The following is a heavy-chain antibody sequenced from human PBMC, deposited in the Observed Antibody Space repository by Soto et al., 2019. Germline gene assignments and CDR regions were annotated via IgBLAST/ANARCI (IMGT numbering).Heavy chain of an antibody. CDR3: ARLSITAYGGWFDP. D-gene: IGHD2-21*01. CDR2: ISYSGST. CDR1: GGSINSGNYY. Sequence: QVQLQESGPGLVKPSQTLSLTCTVSGGSINSGNYYWSWIRHHPGKGLEWIGYISYSGSTSYNPSLKSRVTISVDTSKNQSSLKLSSVTAADTAVYYCARLSITAYGGWFDPWGQGTLVTVSS. J-gene: IGHJ5*02. V-gene: IGHV4-31*03.